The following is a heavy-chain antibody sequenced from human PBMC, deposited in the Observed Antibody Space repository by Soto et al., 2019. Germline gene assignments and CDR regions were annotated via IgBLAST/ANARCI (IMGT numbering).Heavy chain of an antibody. V-gene: IGHV2-5*01. CDR1: GFSLSTSGVG. J-gene: IGHJ5*02. Sequence: QITLKESGPTLVKPTQTLTLTCTFSGFSLSTSGVGVGWIRQPPGKALEWLALIYWNDDKRYSPSLKSRLTITKDTSKNQVVLTMTNMDHVDTATYYCAHRRNTRYDQNWFDPWGQGTLVTVSS. CDR2: IYWNDDK. D-gene: IGHD3-3*01. CDR3: AHRRNTRYDQNWFDP.